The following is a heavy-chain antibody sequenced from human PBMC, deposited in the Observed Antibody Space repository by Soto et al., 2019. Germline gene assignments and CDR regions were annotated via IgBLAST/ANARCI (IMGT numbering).Heavy chain of an antibody. CDR2: INGAGSST. D-gene: IGHD2-15*01. J-gene: IGHJ4*02. Sequence: PGGSLRLSCAASGITFSSNWMHWVRQAPGKGLVWVSRINGAGSSTNYADSVKGRFTISRDNAKNTLYSQMNSLRAEDTAVYYCARDRRCSGGSCFDYWGQGTLVTVSS. CDR1: GITFSSNW. CDR3: ARDRRCSGGSCFDY. V-gene: IGHV3-74*01.